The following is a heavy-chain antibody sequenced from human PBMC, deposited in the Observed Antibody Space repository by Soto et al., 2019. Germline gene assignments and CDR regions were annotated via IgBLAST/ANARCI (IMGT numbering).Heavy chain of an antibody. D-gene: IGHD3-22*01. CDR1: GGGTLSNDA. V-gene: IGHV1-69*01. J-gene: IGHJ4*02. CDR2: ISPFFGTT. Sequence: QVHLVQSGADGRKPGSSVRVSCTASGGGTLSNDAISCVRQAPGQGLEWLGRISPFFGTTDYSQSFQGRLTMTADASTGTVYMNLRSLKSDDTAVYYCAKEVVTETTWGSFDSWGQGTLVTVSS. CDR3: AKEVVTETTWGSFDS.